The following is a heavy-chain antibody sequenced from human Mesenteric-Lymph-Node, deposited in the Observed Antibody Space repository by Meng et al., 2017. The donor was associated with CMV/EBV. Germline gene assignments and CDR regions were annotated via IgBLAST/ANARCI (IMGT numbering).Heavy chain of an antibody. CDR1: GFSVSNNY. Sequence: GGSLRLSCAASGFSVSNNYMSWVRQAPGQGLEWVSLIYDVGDTFYADSVKGRFTISKDNSKNTLYLQMNSLRVEDTAVYYCAAGIVGEGFDYWGQGTLVTVSS. CDR3: AAGIVGEGFDY. CDR2: IYDVGDT. D-gene: IGHD1-26*01. J-gene: IGHJ4*02. V-gene: IGHV3-53*01.